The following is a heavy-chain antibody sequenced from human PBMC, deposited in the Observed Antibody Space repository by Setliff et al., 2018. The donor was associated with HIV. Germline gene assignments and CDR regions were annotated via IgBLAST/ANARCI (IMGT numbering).Heavy chain of an antibody. CDR2: IYYSGST. CDR3: ARGGMDGDYIDS. CDR1: GGSISSGGYY. D-gene: IGHD4-17*01. J-gene: IGHJ4*02. Sequence: LSLTCNVSGGSISSGGYYWSWIRQHPGKGLEWIGYIYYSGSTYYNPSLKSRVTISIDTSKNQFSLKLSSVTAADTAVYYCARGGMDGDYIDSWGQGTLVTVSS. V-gene: IGHV4-31*03.